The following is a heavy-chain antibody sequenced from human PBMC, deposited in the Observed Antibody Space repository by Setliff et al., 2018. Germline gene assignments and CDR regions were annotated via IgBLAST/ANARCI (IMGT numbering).Heavy chain of an antibody. CDR1: DFSVSSVYY. CDR2: VYYRGST. Sequence: ASETLSLTCAVSDFSVSSVYYWGWIRQPPGKGLEWIANVYYRGSTYYNPSLESRVTMSVDTSKSQFSLNLYSVTAADTAVYYCARTSTGRYFDLWGRGTLVTVSS. CDR3: ARTSTGRYFDL. J-gene: IGHJ2*01. V-gene: IGHV4-38-2*01. D-gene: IGHD2-2*01.